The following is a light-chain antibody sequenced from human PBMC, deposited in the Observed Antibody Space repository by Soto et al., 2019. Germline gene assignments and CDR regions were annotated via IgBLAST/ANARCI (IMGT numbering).Light chain of an antibody. J-gene: IGLJ1*01. CDR1: SSDVGGYNY. CDR3: SSYTSSSIDYV. Sequence: QSALTQPASVSGSPGQSITLSCTGTSSDVGGYNYVSWYQQHPGKAPKLMIYEVSNRPSGVSNRFSGSKSGNTASLTTSGLQAEDEADYDCSSYTSSSIDYVFGTGTKLTVL. CDR2: EVS. V-gene: IGLV2-14*01.